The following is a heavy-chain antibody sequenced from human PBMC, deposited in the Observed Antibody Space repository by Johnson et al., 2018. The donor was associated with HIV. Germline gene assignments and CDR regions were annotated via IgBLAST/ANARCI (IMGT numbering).Heavy chain of an antibody. Sequence: QVQLVESGGGVVQPGRSLRLSCTVSGIIFSHYGMHWVRQAPGKGLEWVAFIRYDGSNKYYTDSVKGRFTISRDNSRNTLNLQMNNLRAEDTGVYYCARDTDDFWSGEGAFDIWGQGTMVTVSS. V-gene: IGHV3-30*02. CDR1: GIIFSHYG. CDR2: IRYDGSNK. D-gene: IGHD3-3*01. J-gene: IGHJ3*02. CDR3: ARDTDDFWSGEGAFDI.